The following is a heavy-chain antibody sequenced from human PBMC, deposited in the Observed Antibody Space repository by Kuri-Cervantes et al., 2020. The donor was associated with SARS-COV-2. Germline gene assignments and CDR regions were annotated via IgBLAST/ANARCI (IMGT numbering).Heavy chain of an antibody. V-gene: IGHV3-21*01. CDR3: ARDRYYDSSGPMIDY. J-gene: IGHJ4*02. CDR2: ISSSSSYI. Sequence: GESLKISSAASGFTFSSYSMNWVRQAPGKGLEWVSSISSSSSYIYYADSVKGRFTISRDNAKNSLYLQMNSLRAEDTAVYYCARDRYYDSSGPMIDYWGQGTLVTVSS. CDR1: GFTFSSYS. D-gene: IGHD3-22*01.